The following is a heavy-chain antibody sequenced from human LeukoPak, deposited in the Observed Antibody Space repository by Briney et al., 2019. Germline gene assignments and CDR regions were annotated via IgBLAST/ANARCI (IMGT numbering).Heavy chain of an antibody. CDR1: GGSFSSTSYY. V-gene: IGHV4-39*01. D-gene: IGHD3-22*01. Sequence: SSETLSLTCTVPGGSFSSTSYYWAWIRQPPGKGVEWIGSISHTGSTYYNPSLKSRVTISVDTSKNQFSLRLSSVTAADTAVHYCARLTFYYDGSGYYFGYWGQGTLVTVSS. CDR3: ARLTFYYDGSGYYFGY. J-gene: IGHJ4*02. CDR2: ISHTGST.